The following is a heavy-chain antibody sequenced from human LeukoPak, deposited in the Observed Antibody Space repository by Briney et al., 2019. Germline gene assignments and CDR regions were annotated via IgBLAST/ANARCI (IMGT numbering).Heavy chain of an antibody. V-gene: IGHV3-30-3*01. Sequence: GGSLRLSCAASGFTFSSYAIHWVRQAPGKGLEWVAVISYDGSNKYYADSVKGRFTISRDNSKNTLYLQMNSLRAEDTAVYYCARSIVGASDFYYYGMDVWGQGTTVTVSS. CDR3: ARSIVGASDFYYYGMDV. CDR1: GFTFSSYA. J-gene: IGHJ6*02. CDR2: ISYDGSNK. D-gene: IGHD1-26*01.